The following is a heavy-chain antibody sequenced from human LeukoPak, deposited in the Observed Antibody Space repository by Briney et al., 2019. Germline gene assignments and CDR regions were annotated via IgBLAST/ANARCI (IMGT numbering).Heavy chain of an antibody. V-gene: IGHV1-18*01. CDR2: IGAYNGHT. J-gene: IGHJ5*02. CDR1: GYTFTSHG. CDR3: ARDSGYFPDSFDP. Sequence: ASVKVSCKTSGYTFTSHGISWVRQAPGQGLEWMGWIGAYNGHTNYAQKLQGRVTMTTDTSTSTAYMELRSLRSDDTAVYYCARDSGYFPDSFDPWGQGALVTVSS. D-gene: IGHD6-13*01.